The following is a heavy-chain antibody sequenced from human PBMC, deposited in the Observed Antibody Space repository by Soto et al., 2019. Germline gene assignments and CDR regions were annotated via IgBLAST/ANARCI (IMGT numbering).Heavy chain of an antibody. CDR2: INTGNGNT. CDR3: AREGRFGDYFEY. D-gene: IGHD3-10*01. CDR1: GYTFTSYT. V-gene: IGHV1-3*04. J-gene: IGHJ4*02. Sequence: QVRLVQSGAEVKKPGASVKVSCKASGYTFTSYTVHWVRQAPGQRLEWMGWINTGNGNTKYSQKFQGRVTIIRDTSASIAYMDVSSLRSEDTAVYYCAREGRFGDYFEYWGQGTLVTVSS.